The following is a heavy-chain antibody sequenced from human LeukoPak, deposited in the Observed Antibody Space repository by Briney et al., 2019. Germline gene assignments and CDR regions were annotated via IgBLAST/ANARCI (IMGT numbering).Heavy chain of an antibody. V-gene: IGHV4-4*07. CDR1: GGSISSYY. CDR2: IYTSGST. D-gene: IGHD6-13*01. Sequence: PSETLSLTCTVSGGSISSYYWSWIRQPAGKGLEWIGRIYTSGSTNYNPSLKSRVTMSVDTSKNQFSLKLSSVTAADTAVYYCARDTAAAPGGLTRYYFDYWGQGTLVTVSS. CDR3: ARDTAAAPGGLTRYYFDY. J-gene: IGHJ4*02.